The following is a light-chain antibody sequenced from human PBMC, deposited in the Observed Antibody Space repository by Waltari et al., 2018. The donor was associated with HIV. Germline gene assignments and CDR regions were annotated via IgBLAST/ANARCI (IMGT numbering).Light chain of an antibody. Sequence: IVLTQSPGTLSLSPGERATLSCRVSQRVSSSYLAWYQQKPGQAPRLIISGASSRATGIPDRFSGSGSGTDFTLTISRLEPEVFALYFCQQYAYSPWTFGEGTRVVSK. CDR1: QRVSSSY. CDR2: GAS. J-gene: IGKJ1*01. V-gene: IGKV3-20*01. CDR3: QQYAYSPWT.